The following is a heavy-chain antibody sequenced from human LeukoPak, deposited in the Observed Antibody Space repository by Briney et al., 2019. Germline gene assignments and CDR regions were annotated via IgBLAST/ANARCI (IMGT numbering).Heavy chain of an antibody. Sequence: PGRSLRLSCAASGFTFDDYAMHWVRQAPGKGLEWVSGISWNSGSIGYADSVKGRFTISRDNAKNSLYLQMNSLRAEGAALYYCAKEYPPYCDFWSGYSGPFDYWGQGTLVTVSS. V-gene: IGHV3-9*01. CDR1: GFTFDDYA. CDR3: AKEYPPYCDFWSGYSGPFDY. J-gene: IGHJ4*02. CDR2: ISWNSGSI. D-gene: IGHD3-3*01.